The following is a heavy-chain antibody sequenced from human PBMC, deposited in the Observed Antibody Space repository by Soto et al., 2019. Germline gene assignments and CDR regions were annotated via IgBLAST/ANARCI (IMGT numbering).Heavy chain of an antibody. V-gene: IGHV3-21*01. CDR1: GFTFSSYS. CDR2: ISSSSSYI. D-gene: IGHD2-15*01. CDR3: ARGHYCSGGSCYSGYYYYYMDV. Sequence: GGSLRLSCAASGFTFSSYSMNWVRQAPGKGLEWVSSISSSSSYIYYADSVKGRFTISRDNAKNSLYLQMNSLRAEDTAVYYCARGHYCSGGSCYSGYYYYYMDVWGKGTTVTVSS. J-gene: IGHJ6*03.